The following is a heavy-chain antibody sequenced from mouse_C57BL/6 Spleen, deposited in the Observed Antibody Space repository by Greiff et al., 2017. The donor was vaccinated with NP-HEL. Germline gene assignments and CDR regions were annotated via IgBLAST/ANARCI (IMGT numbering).Heavy chain of an antibody. CDR1: GYAFTDYL. CDR2: INPGSGGT. Sequence: VQLQQSGAELVRPGTSVKVSCKASGYAFTDYLMEWVKQRPGQGLEWIGVINPGSGGTNYNEKFKGRATLTADKSSSTAYMQLSSLKSEDSAVYFCARSPITTVVAWYFGYWGQGTTLTVSS. CDR3: ARSPITTVVAWYFGY. V-gene: IGHV1-54*01. J-gene: IGHJ2*01. D-gene: IGHD1-1*01.